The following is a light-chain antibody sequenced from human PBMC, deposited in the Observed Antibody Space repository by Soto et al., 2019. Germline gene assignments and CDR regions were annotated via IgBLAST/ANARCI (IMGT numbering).Light chain of an antibody. J-gene: IGKJ1*01. V-gene: IGKV3-20*01. CDR2: DAS. Sequence: EIVLTQSPATLSLSPGERATLSCRASQSVSGYLAWYQHKPGQAPRLFIYDASSKATGTPDRFSGSGSGTDFTLTISRLEPEDFAVYYCQQCGSSPWTFGQGTKVDIK. CDR1: QSVSGY. CDR3: QQCGSSPWT.